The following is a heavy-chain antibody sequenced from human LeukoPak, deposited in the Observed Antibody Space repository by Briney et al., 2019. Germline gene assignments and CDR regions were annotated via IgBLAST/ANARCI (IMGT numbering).Heavy chain of an antibody. CDR1: GFTLNSYL. V-gene: IGHV3-7*01. J-gene: IGHJ3*01. CDR3: ARSNPNRNALDL. CDR2: IKKDGSEE. Sequence: PGGSLRLSCAASGFTLNSYLMSWVRQAPGRGLEWVANIKKDGSEESYLDSVKGRFTVSIDNAKNSLFLQMNSLRGEDTAVYYCARSNPNRNALDLWGQGTMVTISS. D-gene: IGHD1-14*01.